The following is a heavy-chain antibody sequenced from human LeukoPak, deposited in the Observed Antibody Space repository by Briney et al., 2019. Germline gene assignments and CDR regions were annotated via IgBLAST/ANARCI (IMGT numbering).Heavy chain of an antibody. CDR3: AKHGDNVWGSFRFGLDY. J-gene: IGHJ4*02. V-gene: IGHV3-23*01. CDR2: ISDNGGST. CDR1: GFTFTNYA. D-gene: IGHD3-16*02. Sequence: GGSLRLSCAASGFTFTNYAMSWVRQAPGKGLQWVSAISDNGGSTFHADSVKGRFTISRDNSKNTVFLQLNSLRPEDTAVYYCAKHGDNVWGSFRFGLDYWGQRTLVTVSS.